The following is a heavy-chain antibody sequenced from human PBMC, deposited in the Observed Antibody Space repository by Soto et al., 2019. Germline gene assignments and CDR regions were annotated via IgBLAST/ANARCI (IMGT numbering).Heavy chain of an antibody. CDR2: MDPNSGST. CDR1: GYTFTSYD. CDR3: ARERKFDFWRKGLDV. D-gene: IGHD3-3*01. J-gene: IGHJ6*02. V-gene: IGHV1-8*01. Sequence: ASVKVSCKASGYTFTSYDINCVRQAPGQGLEWLGWMDPNSGSTGYAQNFQGRVTMTRNISINTAHMELSSLRSEDTAVYYCARERKFDFWRKGLDVWGQGTTVTAP.